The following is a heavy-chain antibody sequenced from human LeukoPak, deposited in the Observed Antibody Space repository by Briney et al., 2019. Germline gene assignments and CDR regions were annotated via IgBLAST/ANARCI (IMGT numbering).Heavy chain of an antibody. D-gene: IGHD6-19*01. CDR2: IYTSGST. CDR1: GGSISSGSYY. CDR3: ARVARYSSVDY. J-gene: IGHJ4*02. Sequence: SETLSLTCTVSGGSISSGSYYWSWIRQPAGKGLEWIGRIYTSGSTNYNPSLKSRVTISVDTSKNQFSLKLSSVTAADTAVYYCARVARYSSVDYWGQGTLVTVSS. V-gene: IGHV4-61*02.